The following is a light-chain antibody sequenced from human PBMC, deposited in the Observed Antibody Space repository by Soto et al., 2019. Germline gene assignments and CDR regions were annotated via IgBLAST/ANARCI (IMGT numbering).Light chain of an antibody. Sequence: QSALTQPASVSGSPGQSITISCTGTSSDVGGYNYVSWYQQHPGKAPKLMIYEVSNRPSGVSNRFSGSKSGNTASLTISGLQAEDEADYYCSSYTCSSTLVYVFGTGTKVTVL. V-gene: IGLV2-14*01. CDR1: SSDVGGYNY. CDR3: SSYTCSSTLVYV. J-gene: IGLJ1*01. CDR2: EVS.